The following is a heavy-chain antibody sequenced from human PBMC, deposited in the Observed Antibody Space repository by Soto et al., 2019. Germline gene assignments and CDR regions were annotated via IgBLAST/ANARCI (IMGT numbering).Heavy chain of an antibody. V-gene: IGHV1-18*01. CDR1: GYTFTSYG. CDR2: ISAYNGNT. CDR3: ARATGASFDPLMYYYYMDV. Sequence: QVQLVQSGAEVKKPGASVKVSCKASGYTFTSYGIIWVRQAPGQGLEWMGWISAYNGNTNYAQKLQGRVTMTTDTATSTAYRELRSLRSDDTAVYYCARATGASFDPLMYYYYMDVWGKGTMVTVSS. J-gene: IGHJ6*03. D-gene: IGHD3-9*01.